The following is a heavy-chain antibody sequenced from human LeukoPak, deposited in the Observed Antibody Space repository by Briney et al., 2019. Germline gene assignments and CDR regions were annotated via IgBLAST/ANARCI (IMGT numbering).Heavy chain of an antibody. Sequence: ASVKVSCRASGYTFTTYDINWVRQATGQGLEWMGWMNPNSGNTGYAQKFQGRVTMTRNTSISTAYMELSSLRSEDTAVYYCARGGGSGHKENWFDPWGQGTLVTVSS. CDR3: ARGGGSGHKENWFDP. V-gene: IGHV1-8*01. J-gene: IGHJ5*02. D-gene: IGHD6-19*01. CDR1: GYTFTTYD. CDR2: MNPNSGNT.